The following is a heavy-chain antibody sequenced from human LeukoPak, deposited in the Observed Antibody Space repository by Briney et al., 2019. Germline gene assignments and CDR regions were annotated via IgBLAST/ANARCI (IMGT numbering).Heavy chain of an antibody. CDR1: GFTFSNYA. D-gene: IGHD3-3*01. V-gene: IGHV3-23*01. J-gene: IGHJ4*02. Sequence: PGGSLRLSCAASGFTFSNYAMSWVRQAPGKGLEWVSSISGSGIGTYYADSVKGRFTISRDNSKNTLYLQMNSLRAEDTAVYYCARLARSRLLEWSHFDYWGQGTLVTVSS. CDR2: ISGSGIGT. CDR3: ARLARSRLLEWSHFDY.